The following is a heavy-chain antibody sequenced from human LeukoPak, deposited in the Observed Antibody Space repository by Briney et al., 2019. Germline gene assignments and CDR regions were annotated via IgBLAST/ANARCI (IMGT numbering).Heavy chain of an antibody. V-gene: IGHV3-21*01. D-gene: IGHD6-19*01. J-gene: IGHJ3*02. CDR2: ISSSSSYI. CDR1: GFTFSSYS. Sequence: GGSLRLSCAASGFTFSSYSMNWVRQAPGKGLEWVSSISSSSSYIYYADSVKGRFTISRDNAKNSLYLQMNSLRAEDTAVYYCARWAVAGPHAFDIWGQGTMVTVSS. CDR3: ARWAVAGPHAFDI.